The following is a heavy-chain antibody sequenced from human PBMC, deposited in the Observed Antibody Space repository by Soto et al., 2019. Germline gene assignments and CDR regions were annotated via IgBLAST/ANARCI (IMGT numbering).Heavy chain of an antibody. D-gene: IGHD3-22*01. V-gene: IGHV1-2*04. CDR3: ARATFYYYDSSGLARTDAFDI. J-gene: IGHJ3*02. CDR1: GYTFTGYY. Sequence: QVQLVQSGAEVKKPGASVKVSCKASGYTFTGYYMHWVRQAPGQGLEWMGWINPNSGGTNYAQKFQGWVTMTRDTSISTAYMELSRLRSDDTAVYYCARATFYYYDSSGLARTDAFDIRGQGTMVTVSS. CDR2: INPNSGGT.